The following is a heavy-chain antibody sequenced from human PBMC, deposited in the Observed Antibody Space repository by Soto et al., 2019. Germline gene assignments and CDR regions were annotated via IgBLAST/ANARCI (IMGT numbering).Heavy chain of an antibody. CDR3: ARDKRDLRFLEWSYYFDF. Sequence: QVQLVESGGGVVQPGRSLRLSCAASGFTFSSYAMHWVHQAPGKGLEWVAVISYDGSNKYYADSVKGRFTISRDNSKNTLHLQMNSLRAEDTAVYYCARDKRDLRFLEWSYYFDFWGQGTLVTVSS. V-gene: IGHV3-30-3*01. CDR2: ISYDGSNK. D-gene: IGHD3-3*01. CDR1: GFTFSSYA. J-gene: IGHJ4*02.